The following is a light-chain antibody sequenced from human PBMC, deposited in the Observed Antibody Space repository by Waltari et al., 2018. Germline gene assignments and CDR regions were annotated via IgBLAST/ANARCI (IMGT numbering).Light chain of an antibody. CDR2: QDT. J-gene: IGLJ2*01. V-gene: IGLV3-1*01. CDR3: QTWDTITAI. Sequence: SFELIQPPSVAVFPGQIDNITCSGDKLADIYTYWYQQKPGQSPVAIMYQDTRRPSGIPERFSGSNSGNTSTLTISETQPVDEADYFCQTWDTITAIFGGGTRLTVL. CDR1: KLADIY.